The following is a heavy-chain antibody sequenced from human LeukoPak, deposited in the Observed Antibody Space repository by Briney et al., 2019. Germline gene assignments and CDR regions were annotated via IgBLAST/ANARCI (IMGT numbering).Heavy chain of an antibody. J-gene: IGHJ4*02. CDR2: ISGSGGST. Sequence: GGSLRLSCAASGFTFNSYAMSWVRQAPGKGLEWVSAISGSGGSTYYADSVKGRFTISRDNSKNTLYLQMNSLRAEDTAVYFCAKVRGIYYYFDSWGQGTLVTVSS. D-gene: IGHD1-26*01. V-gene: IGHV3-23*01. CDR1: GFTFNSYA. CDR3: AKVRGIYYYFDS.